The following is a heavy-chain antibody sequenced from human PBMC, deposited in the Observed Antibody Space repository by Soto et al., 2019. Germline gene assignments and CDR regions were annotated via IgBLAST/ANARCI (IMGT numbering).Heavy chain of an antibody. D-gene: IGHD3-22*01. J-gene: IGHJ3*01. CDR1: GFTVSRNY. V-gene: IGHV3-66*01. CDR3: ARSAAVIVGYAFEP. CDR2: VYTNGNT. Sequence: EVQVMESGGDLVQPGGSLRLSCEAAGFTVSRNYMSWVRQAPGKGLACVSVVYTNGNTYFADSVKGRFTVSRDNSRNRLYLQVNSLRVEDTAVYFCARSAAVIVGYAFEPWGPGTIVTVSS.